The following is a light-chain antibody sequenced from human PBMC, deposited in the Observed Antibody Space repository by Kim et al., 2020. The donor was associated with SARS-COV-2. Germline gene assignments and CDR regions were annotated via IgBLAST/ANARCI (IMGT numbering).Light chain of an antibody. CDR2: DDN. V-gene: IGLV6-57*01. CDR3: QSYDSDSQGV. J-gene: IGLJ3*02. Sequence: NFMLTQPHSVSESPGKTVTISCTRSSGSIANSHVHWYQQRPGSSPTTVVYDDNQRPSGVPDPFSASIDSSSNSAALTISGLKTEDEADYYCQSYDSDSQGVFGGGTQLTVL. CDR1: SGSIANSH.